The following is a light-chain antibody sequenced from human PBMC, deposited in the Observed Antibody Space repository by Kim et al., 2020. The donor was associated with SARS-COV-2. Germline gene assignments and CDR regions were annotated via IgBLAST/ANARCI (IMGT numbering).Light chain of an antibody. CDR2: GAS. CDR3: QQYNNWPQT. J-gene: IGKJ1*01. V-gene: IGKV3-15*01. CDR1: QSVSSN. Sequence: EIVMTQSPATLSVSPGERATLSCRASQSVSSNLAWYQQKPGQAPRLLIYGASTRATGIPAGFSGSGSETEFTLTINNLQSEDFAVYYCQQYNNWPQTFGQGTKVEIK.